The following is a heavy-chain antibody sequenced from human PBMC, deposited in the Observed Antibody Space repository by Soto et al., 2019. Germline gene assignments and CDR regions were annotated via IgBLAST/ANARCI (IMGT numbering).Heavy chain of an antibody. CDR1: GGSISSSSYY. Sequence: SETLSLTCTVSGGSISSSSYYWGWIRQPPGKGLEWIGSIYYSGSTYYNPSLKSRVTISVDTSKNQFSLKLSSVTAADTAVYYCARVNRGFDYWGQGTLVTVSS. J-gene: IGHJ4*02. V-gene: IGHV4-39*01. CDR3: ARVNRGFDY. CDR2: IYYSGST.